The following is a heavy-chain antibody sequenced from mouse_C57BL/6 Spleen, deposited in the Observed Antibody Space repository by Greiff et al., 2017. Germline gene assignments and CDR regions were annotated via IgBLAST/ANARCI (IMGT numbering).Heavy chain of an antibody. V-gene: IGHV1-50*01. CDR1: GYTFTSYW. J-gene: IGHJ2*01. CDR2: IDPSDSYT. D-gene: IGHD1-1*01. Sequence: VKLQQPGAELVKPGASVKLSCKASGYTFTSYWMQWVKQRPGQGLEWIGEIDPSDSYTNYNQKFKGKATLTVDTSSSTAYMQLSSLTSEDSAVYYCARRGYYGSSLYYFDYWGQGTTLTVSS. CDR3: ARRGYYGSSLYYFDY.